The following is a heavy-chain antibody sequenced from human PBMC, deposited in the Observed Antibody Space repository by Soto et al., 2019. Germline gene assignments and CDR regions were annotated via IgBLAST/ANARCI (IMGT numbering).Heavy chain of an antibody. D-gene: IGHD3-16*01. J-gene: IGHJ4*02. CDR3: ASRSPPYYDYIWGSYDITDY. CDR2: INHSGST. V-gene: IGHV4-34*01. CDR1: GGSFSGYY. Sequence: SETLSLTCAVYGGSFSGYYWSWIRQPPGKGLEWIGEINHSGSTNYNPSLKSRVTISVDTSKNQFSLKLSSVTAADTAVYYCASRSPPYYDYIWGSYDITDYWGQGTLVTVSS.